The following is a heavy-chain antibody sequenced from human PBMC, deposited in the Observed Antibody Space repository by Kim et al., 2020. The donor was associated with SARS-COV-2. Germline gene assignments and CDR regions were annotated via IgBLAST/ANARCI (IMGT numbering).Heavy chain of an antibody. CDR1: GYSFTSYW. D-gene: IGHD3-16*01. CDR2: IDPSDSYT. J-gene: IGHJ3*02. Sequence: GESLKISCKGSGYSFTSYWISWVRQMPGKGLEWMGRIDPSDSYTNYSPSFQGHVTISADKSISTAYLQWSSLKASDTAMYYCARRRRGSLDAFDIWGQGTMVTVSS. CDR3: ARRRRGSLDAFDI. V-gene: IGHV5-10-1*01.